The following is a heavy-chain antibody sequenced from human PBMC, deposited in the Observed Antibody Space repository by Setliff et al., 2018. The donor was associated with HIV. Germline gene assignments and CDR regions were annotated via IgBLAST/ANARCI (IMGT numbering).Heavy chain of an antibody. CDR2: VDSEDGET. CDR3: ATGYRDFNY. J-gene: IGHJ4*02. CDR1: GYSFTDYY. V-gene: IGHV1-69-2*01. D-gene: IGHD4-4*01. Sequence: GASVKVSCKASGYSFTDYYMHWVQQAPGKGLEWMGRVDSEDGETIYAEKFQGRVTITADTSTDTAYMELSRLRSEDTAIYYCATGYRDFNYWGQGTLVTVSS.